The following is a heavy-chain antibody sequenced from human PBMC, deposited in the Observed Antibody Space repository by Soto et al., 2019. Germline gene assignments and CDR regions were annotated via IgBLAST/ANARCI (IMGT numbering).Heavy chain of an antibody. CDR3: AKDMEQWLVLYYFDY. CDR2: ISYDGSNK. V-gene: IGHV3-30*18. CDR1: GFTFSSYG. D-gene: IGHD6-19*01. J-gene: IGHJ4*02. Sequence: PGGSLRLSCAASGFTFSSYGMHWVRQAPGKGLEWVAVISYDGSNKYYADSVEGRFTISRDNSKNTLYLQMNRLRAEDTAVYYCAKDMEQWLVLYYFDYWGQGTLVTVSS.